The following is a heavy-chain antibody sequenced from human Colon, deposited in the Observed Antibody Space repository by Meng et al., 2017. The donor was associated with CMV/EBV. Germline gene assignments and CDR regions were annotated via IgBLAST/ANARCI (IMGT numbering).Heavy chain of an antibody. D-gene: IGHD1-1*01. V-gene: IGHV3-73*01. CDR1: GLTFSDSS. Sequence: GESLKISCAASGLTFSDSSINWVRQSSGKGLEWVGRIKSKSHSYATTYVASGKGRFTISRDDSKNTAYLQLSGLKIDDTAVYYCTTTSGSDPGSWGRGTLVTVSS. J-gene: IGHJ5*02. CDR2: IKSKSHSYAT. CDR3: TTTSGSDPGS.